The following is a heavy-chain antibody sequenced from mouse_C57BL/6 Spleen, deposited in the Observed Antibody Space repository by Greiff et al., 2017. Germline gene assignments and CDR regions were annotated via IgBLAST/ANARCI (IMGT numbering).Heavy chain of an antibody. J-gene: IGHJ2*01. CDR1: GYTFTDYN. D-gene: IGHD1-1*01. Sequence: VQLKQSGPELVKPGASVKIPCKASGYTFTDYNMDWVKQSHGKSLEWIGDINPNNGGTIYNQKFKGKATLTVDKSSSTAYMELRSLTSEDTAVYYCARLPYYGSSYYFDYWGQGTTLTVSS. V-gene: IGHV1-18*01. CDR3: ARLPYYGSSYYFDY. CDR2: INPNNGGT.